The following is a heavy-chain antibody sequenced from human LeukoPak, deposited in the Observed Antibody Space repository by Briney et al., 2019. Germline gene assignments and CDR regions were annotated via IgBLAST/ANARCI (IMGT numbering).Heavy chain of an antibody. V-gene: IGHV1-46*01. CDR3: ARNGDNGAIDY. Sequence: GASVTVSCKASGYTFTTHFMHWVRQAPGQGLEGMGIINPSGGGTTYAQKILGRVTMTRDTSTSTVYMELSSLRSEDTAVYYCARNGDNGAIDYWGQGTLVTVSS. CDR1: GYTFTTHF. CDR2: INPSGGGT. J-gene: IGHJ4*02. D-gene: IGHD4/OR15-4a*01.